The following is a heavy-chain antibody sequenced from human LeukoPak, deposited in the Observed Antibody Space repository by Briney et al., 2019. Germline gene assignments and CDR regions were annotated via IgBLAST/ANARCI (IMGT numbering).Heavy chain of an antibody. CDR2: ISAYNGNT. CDR1: GYTFTAYG. J-gene: IGHJ5*02. D-gene: IGHD3-10*01. CDR3: ARAEILWFGELPMYNWFDP. V-gene: IGHV1-18*01. Sequence: ASVKVSCKASGYTFTAYGISWVRQAPGQGLEWMGWISAYNGNTYYTHKLQGRVTMTTDTSTSTAYMELRSLRSEDTAVYYCARAEILWFGELPMYNWFDPWGQGTLVTVSS.